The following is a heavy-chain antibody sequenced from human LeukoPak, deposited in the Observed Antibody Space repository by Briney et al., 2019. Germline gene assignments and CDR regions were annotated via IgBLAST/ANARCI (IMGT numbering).Heavy chain of an antibody. D-gene: IGHD1-26*01. CDR3: ARDGYYWGFDY. Sequence: SQTVSLTCTVSGGSLSSGSYEGGWLRQPAGRGVEWIGRIYTSGSTNNNPSRKSRVTISLYTSKNPFSLELSSVTAADTAVYYCARDGYYWGFDYWGQGTLVTVSS. CDR1: GGSLSSGSYE. V-gene: IGHV4-61*02. CDR2: IYTSGST. J-gene: IGHJ4*02.